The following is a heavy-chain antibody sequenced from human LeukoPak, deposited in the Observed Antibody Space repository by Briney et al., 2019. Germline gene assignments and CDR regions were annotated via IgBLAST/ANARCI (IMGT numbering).Heavy chain of an antibody. V-gene: IGHV3-30*03. J-gene: IGHJ5*02. CDR2: ISSDGSNK. CDR1: GFTFIIYG. CDR3: ARDPGATTPNWFAP. D-gene: IGHD1-1*01. Sequence: GSLRLSCVASGFTFIIYGMHWVRQAPGKGLEWVAVISSDGSNKYYADSGKGRVTISRDDSKNTLYLQVNSLRAEDTAVYYCARDPGATTPNWFAPWGQGTLVTVSS.